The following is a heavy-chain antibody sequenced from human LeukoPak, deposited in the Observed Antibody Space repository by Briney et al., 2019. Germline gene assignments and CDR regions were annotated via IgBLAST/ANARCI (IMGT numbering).Heavy chain of an antibody. CDR2: ISGSGGST. CDR1: GFTFSSYA. J-gene: IGHJ4*02. CDR3: AKVSGDPNYYDSSGYYRPPHYFDY. Sequence: PAGSLRLSCAASGFTFSSYAMSWVRQAPGKGLEWVSAISGSGGSTSYADSVKGRFTISRDNSKNTLYLQMNSLRAEDTAVYYCAKVSGDPNYYDSSGYYRPPHYFDYWGQGTLVTVSS. V-gene: IGHV3-23*01. D-gene: IGHD3-22*01.